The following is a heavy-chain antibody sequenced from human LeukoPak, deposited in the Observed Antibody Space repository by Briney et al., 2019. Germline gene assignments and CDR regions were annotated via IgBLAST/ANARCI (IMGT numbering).Heavy chain of an antibody. CDR1: GYKFTGYY. Sequence: GASVKVSCKASGYKFTGYYIHWVRQAPGQGLEWMGWINPNSGGTNYAQKFQGRVTMTRDTSISTAYMELSRLRSDDTAVYYCARDLAFYGSGSYYFDYWGQGTLVTVSS. D-gene: IGHD3-10*01. CDR3: ARDLAFYGSGSYYFDY. V-gene: IGHV1-2*02. CDR2: INPNSGGT. J-gene: IGHJ4*02.